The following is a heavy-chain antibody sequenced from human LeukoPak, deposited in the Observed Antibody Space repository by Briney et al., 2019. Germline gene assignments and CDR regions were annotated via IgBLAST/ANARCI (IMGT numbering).Heavy chain of an antibody. V-gene: IGHV3-23*01. D-gene: IGHD2-21*02. CDR3: AKSDCGGDCWLIDY. J-gene: IGHJ4*02. CDR1: GFTFSSYA. Sequence: GGSLRLSCAASGFTFSSYAMSWVRQAPGKGLEWVSTITGATGKTYYAESVKGRFTISRDNSKNTLYLQMNSLTAEDTAVYSCAKSDCGGDCWLIDYWGQGIPVTVSS. CDR2: ITGATGKT.